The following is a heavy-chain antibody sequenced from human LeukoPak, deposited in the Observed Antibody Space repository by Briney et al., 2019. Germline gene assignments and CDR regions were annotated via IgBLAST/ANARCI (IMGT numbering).Heavy chain of an antibody. V-gene: IGHV1-69*06. CDR1: GGTFSSYA. CDR3: ARAGYSSGWYGY. Sequence: SVKVSCKAPGGTFSSYAISWVRQAPGQGLEWMGRIIPIFGTANYAQKFQGRVTITADKSTSTAYMELSSLRSEDTAVYYCARAGYSSGWYGYWGQGTLVTVSS. J-gene: IGHJ4*02. D-gene: IGHD6-19*01. CDR2: IIPIFGTA.